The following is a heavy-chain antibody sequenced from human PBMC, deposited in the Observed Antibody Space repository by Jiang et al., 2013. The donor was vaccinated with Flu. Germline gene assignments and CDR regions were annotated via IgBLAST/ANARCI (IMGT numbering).Heavy chain of an antibody. D-gene: IGHD6-19*01. J-gene: IGHJ5*02. Sequence: AASGFTFSTYAMHWVRQAPGKGLEWVAVISYDQGYIYYADSVKGRFTISRDNSKSTLYLQMNSLRTEDTAVYYCARDRWLVLPDHWGQGTLVTVSS. V-gene: IGHV3-30-3*01. CDR2: ISYDQGYI. CDR1: GFTFSTYA. CDR3: ARDRWLVLPDH.